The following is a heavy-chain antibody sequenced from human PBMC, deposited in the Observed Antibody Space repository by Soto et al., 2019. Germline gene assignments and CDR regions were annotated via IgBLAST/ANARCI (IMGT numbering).Heavy chain of an antibody. CDR1: GFTLIVFD. Sequence: GESLKISCAASGFTLIVFDIHWVRQASGEGLEWVGRIKTKVESYATELAASVKGRFTISRDDPKNTAYLQMSSLKTEDTAVYYCTRRYCSGGGCYSDFDFWGQGTQVTVSS. CDR2: IKTKVESYAT. J-gene: IGHJ4*02. D-gene: IGHD2-15*01. V-gene: IGHV3-73*01. CDR3: TRRYCSGGGCYSDFDF.